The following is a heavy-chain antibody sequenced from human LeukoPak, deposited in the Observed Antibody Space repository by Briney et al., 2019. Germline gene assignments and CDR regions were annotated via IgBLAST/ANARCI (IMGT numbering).Heavy chain of an antibody. V-gene: IGHV4-34*01. CDR3: ARGTFQTQGLTTVTKMRYYYYGMDV. J-gene: IGHJ6*02. CDR1: GGSFSGYY. CDR2: INHSGST. Sequence: ASETLSLTCAVYGGSFSGYYWSWIRQPPGKGLEWIGEINHSGSTNYNPSLKSRVTISVDTSKNQFSLKLSSVTAADTAVYYCARGTFQTQGLTTVTKMRYYYYGMDVWGQGTTVTVSS. D-gene: IGHD4-17*01.